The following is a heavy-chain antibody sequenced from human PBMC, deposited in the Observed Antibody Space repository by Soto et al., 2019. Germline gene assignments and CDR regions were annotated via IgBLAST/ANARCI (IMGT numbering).Heavy chain of an antibody. CDR2: MNYRGKT. Sequence: SETLSLTCAVYGGSFSGYYWSWIRQPPGKGLEWIGSMNYRGKTYYNPSLKSRVTISLDASKNQVSLKVTSVTAADTAVYHCARSGDDYGSHIDYWGQGTLVTVSS. J-gene: IGHJ4*02. CDR3: ARSGDDYGSHIDY. CDR1: GGSFSGYY. D-gene: IGHD4-17*01. V-gene: IGHV4-34*01.